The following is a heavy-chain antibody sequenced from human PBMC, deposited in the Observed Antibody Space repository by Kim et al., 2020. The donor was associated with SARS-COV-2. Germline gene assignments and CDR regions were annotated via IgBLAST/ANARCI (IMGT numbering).Heavy chain of an antibody. Sequence: GGSLRLSCAAASGFNFDNYGMSWVRQAPGKGLEWVAGINWNGGSTTSADSVKGRFTISRDNAKNSLYLQMNSLRAEDTALYHCARGFYQGPFDYWGQGILVTVSS. D-gene: IGHD2-2*01. V-gene: IGHV3-20*01. CDR1: GFNFDNYG. CDR2: INWNGGST. CDR3: ARGFYQGPFDY. J-gene: IGHJ4*02.